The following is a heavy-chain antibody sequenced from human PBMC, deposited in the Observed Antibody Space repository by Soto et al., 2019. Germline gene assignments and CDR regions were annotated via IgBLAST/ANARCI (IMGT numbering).Heavy chain of an antibody. J-gene: IGHJ6*03. CDR3: AGRGGGGRGEYSSSSDGYYYYYYMDV. CDR2: MNPNSGNT. CDR1: GYTFTSYD. V-gene: IGHV1-8*01. Sequence: ASVKVSCKASGYTFTSYDINWVRQATGQGLEWMGWMNPNSGNTGYAQKFQGRVTMTRNTSISTAYMELSSLRSEDTAVYYCAGRGGGGRGEYSSSSDGYYYYYYMDVWGKGTTVTVSS. D-gene: IGHD6-6*01.